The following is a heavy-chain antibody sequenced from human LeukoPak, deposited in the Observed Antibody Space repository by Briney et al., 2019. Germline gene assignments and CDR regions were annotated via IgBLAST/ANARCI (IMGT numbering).Heavy chain of an antibody. CDR2: INAGNGNT. V-gene: IGHV1-3*03. CDR3: AREGVSYYGSGTLEDY. J-gene: IGHJ4*02. Sequence: ASVKVSCKASGYTFTSYAMHWVRQAPGQRLEWMGWINAGNGNTKYSQEFQGRVTITRDTSASTAYMELSSLRSEDTAVYYCAREGVSYYGSGTLEDYWGQGTLVTVSS. CDR1: GYTFTSYA. D-gene: IGHD3-10*01.